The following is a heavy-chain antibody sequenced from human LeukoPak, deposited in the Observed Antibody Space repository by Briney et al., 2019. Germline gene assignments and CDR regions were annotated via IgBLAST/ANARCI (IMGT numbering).Heavy chain of an antibody. CDR2: ISYDGSNK. CDR1: GFTFSSYA. J-gene: IGHJ4*02. V-gene: IGHV3-30*04. CDR3: ARDGAAAGTDY. Sequence: GRSLRLSCAASGFTFSSYAMHWVRQAPGKGLEWVAVISYDGSNKYYADSVKGRFTISRDNFKNTLYLQMNSLRAEDTAVYYCARDGAAAGTDYWGQGTLVTVSS. D-gene: IGHD6-13*01.